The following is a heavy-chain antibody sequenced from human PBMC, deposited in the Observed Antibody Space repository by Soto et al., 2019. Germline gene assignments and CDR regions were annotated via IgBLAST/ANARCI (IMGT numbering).Heavy chain of an antibody. CDR1: GGSISSGGYY. CDR3: ARDLRGSNAFDI. D-gene: IGHD1-26*01. J-gene: IGHJ3*02. Sequence: PSETLSLTCTVSGGSISSGGYYWSWIRQPPGKGLEWIGFFYYIGITNYNPSLKSRVTISVDTSKNQFSLKLSSVTVADTAVYYCARDLRGSNAFDIWGQGTMVTVSS. V-gene: IGHV4-61*08. CDR2: FYYIGIT.